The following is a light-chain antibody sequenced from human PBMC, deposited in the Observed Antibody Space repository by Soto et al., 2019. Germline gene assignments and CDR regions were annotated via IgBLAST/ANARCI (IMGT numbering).Light chain of an antibody. CDR2: DAS. J-gene: IGKJ5*01. CDR3: QQYNRYSLIT. V-gene: IGKV3-11*01. CDR1: QSVSSY. Sequence: VLTQSAATLSLSPGERATLSCRASQSVSSYLAWYQQKPGQAPRLLIYDASNRATGIPARFSGSGSGTEFTLTISSLQPDDFATYYCQQYNRYSLITFGQGTRLEIK.